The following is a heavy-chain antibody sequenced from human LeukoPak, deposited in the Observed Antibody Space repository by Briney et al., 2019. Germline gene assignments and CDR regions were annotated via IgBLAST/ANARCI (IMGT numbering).Heavy chain of an antibody. V-gene: IGHV3-7*01. CDR2: IMQDGSEK. Sequence: GGSLRLSCVGSGFTFSTYWMSWVRQAPGKGLEWVANIMQDGSEKNYVDSVKGRFTISRDNARNSLYLQMNSVGAEDTAVYYCAREVYSSSRPADAFDIWGQGTVVTVSS. D-gene: IGHD6-13*01. CDR1: GFTFSTYW. J-gene: IGHJ3*02. CDR3: AREVYSSSRPADAFDI.